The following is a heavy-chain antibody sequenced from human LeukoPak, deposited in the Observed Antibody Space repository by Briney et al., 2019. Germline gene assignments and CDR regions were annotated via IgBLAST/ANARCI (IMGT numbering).Heavy chain of an antibody. Sequence: SETLSLTCTVSGGSISSNNYFWGWIRQPPGKGLEWIGYIYYSGSTNYNPSLKSQVTISVDTSKNQFSLKLSSVTAADTAVYYCARETAMAFDYWGQGTLVTVSS. D-gene: IGHD5-18*01. CDR2: IYYSGST. CDR3: ARETAMAFDY. CDR1: GGSISSNNYF. V-gene: IGHV4-61*01. J-gene: IGHJ4*02.